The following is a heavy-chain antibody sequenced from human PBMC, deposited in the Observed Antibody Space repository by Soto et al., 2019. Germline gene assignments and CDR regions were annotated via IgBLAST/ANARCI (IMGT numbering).Heavy chain of an antibody. CDR2: VDNTGGT. CDR3: VRQGIGSLHGFVEV. J-gene: IGHJ6*02. D-gene: IGHD3-10*01. V-gene: IGHV4-59*08. CDR1: SGPSSSHN. Sequence: QVQLQQSGPGLVKPSETLSLTCTVSSGPSSSHNWGWIRQSPGRGLEWIGYVDNTGGTSYNPSLQSRVTISANTSANHISLTLSFVTAADTTIDYCVRQGIGSLHGFVEVWCQGTMVSVSS.